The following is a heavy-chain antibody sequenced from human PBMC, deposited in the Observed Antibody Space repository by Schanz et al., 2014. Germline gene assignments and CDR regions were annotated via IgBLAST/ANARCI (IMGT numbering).Heavy chain of an antibody. V-gene: IGHV3-30*04. J-gene: IGHJ5*02. CDR2: ISYDGSKK. CDR3: VRDILHRVYDSGSP. CDR1: GFTFSTFA. Sequence: VQLVESGGGLVQPGRSLRLSCAASGFTFSTFAMHWVRQAPGKGLEWVGVISYDGSKKSYADSVKGRFTISRDNSKNTLYLQMNSLRPEDTAVYYCVRDILHRVYDSGSPWGQGTLVTVSS. D-gene: IGHD3-10*01.